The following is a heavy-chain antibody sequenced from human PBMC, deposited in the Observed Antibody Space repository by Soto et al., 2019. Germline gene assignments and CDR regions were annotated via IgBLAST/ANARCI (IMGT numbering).Heavy chain of an antibody. CDR1: GGSISSYY. V-gene: IGHV4-59*01. D-gene: IGHD6-19*01. CDR3: AIDSFDSSGWFSFDY. Sequence: SETLSLTCTVSGGSISSYYRSWIRQPPGKGLEWIGYIYYSGSTNYNPSLKSRVTISVDTSKNQFSLKLSSVTAADTAVYYCAIDSFDSSGWFSFDYWGQGTLVTVSS. J-gene: IGHJ4*02. CDR2: IYYSGST.